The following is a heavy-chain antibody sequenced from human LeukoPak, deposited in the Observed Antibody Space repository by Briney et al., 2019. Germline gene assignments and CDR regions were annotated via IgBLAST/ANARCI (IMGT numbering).Heavy chain of an antibody. CDR2: VSSGGNTR. Sequence: QSGGSLRLSCAASGFTFSSYGMHWVRQAPGRGLEWISYVSSGGNTRYYAESVKGRFTISRDSAKNSLHLQMNSLRVEDTAVYYCARAGDWQGGYYYYYMDVWGKGTTVTVFS. V-gene: IGHV3-48*04. CDR1: GFTFSSYG. J-gene: IGHJ6*03. CDR3: ARAGDWQGGYYYYYMDV. D-gene: IGHD3-9*01.